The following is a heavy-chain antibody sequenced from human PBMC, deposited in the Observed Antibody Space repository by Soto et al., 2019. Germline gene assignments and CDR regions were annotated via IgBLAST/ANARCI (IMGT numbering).Heavy chain of an antibody. CDR3: ARGGAWTPEGLGY. D-gene: IGHD2-15*01. J-gene: IGHJ4*02. CDR2: ISSDVVNY. CDR1: GFTFSSFA. Sequence: QVQLVESGGGVVQPGRSLRLSCVASGFTFSSFAMHWVRQAPGKGLEWLAVISSDVVNYYYAESVKGRFTISRENSKNTLYLKRNSLRNEDTAVYYGARGGAWTPEGLGYWGQGTLVTVSS. V-gene: IGHV3-30-3*01.